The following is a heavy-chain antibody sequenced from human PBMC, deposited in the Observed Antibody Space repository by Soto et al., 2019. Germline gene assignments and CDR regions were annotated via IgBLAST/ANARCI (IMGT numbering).Heavy chain of an antibody. CDR3: ARMPRSHYGLDV. D-gene: IGHD1-26*01. Sequence: QVQLQQSGPGLAKPSQTLSLTCAISGDSVSSNSAAWNWIRQSPSRGLEWLGRTYYRSKWFNDYEVSVKSRITINADTSENQFSLQLNSVTPDDTAVYYCARMPRSHYGLDVWGQGTTVTVSS. CDR2: TYYRSKWFN. J-gene: IGHJ6*02. V-gene: IGHV6-1*01. CDR1: GDSVSSNSAA.